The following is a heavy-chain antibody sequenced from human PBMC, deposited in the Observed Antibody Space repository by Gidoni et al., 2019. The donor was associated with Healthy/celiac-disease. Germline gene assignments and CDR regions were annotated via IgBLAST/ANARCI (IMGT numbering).Heavy chain of an antibody. D-gene: IGHD3-22*01. J-gene: IGHJ1*01. CDR3: ATYDSSAAGYFQH. CDR1: GYSISSGYY. Sequence: QVQLQESGPGLVKPSETLSLTCAVSGYSISSGYYWGWIRQPPGKGLEWIGSIYHSGSTYYNPSLKSRVTISVDTSKNQFSLKLSSVTAADTAVYYCATYDSSAAGYFQHWGQGTLVTVSS. V-gene: IGHV4-38-2*01. CDR2: IYHSGST.